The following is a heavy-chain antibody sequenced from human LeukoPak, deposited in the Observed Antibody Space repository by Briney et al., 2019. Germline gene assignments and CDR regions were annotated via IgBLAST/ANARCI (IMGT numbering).Heavy chain of an antibody. J-gene: IGHJ4*02. CDR2: ITGSGGST. CDR3: AKDRSCTNDICHGDFDY. V-gene: IGHV3-23*01. Sequence: GGSLRLSCAASGFTFSSYAVSWVRQAPGKGLEWVSSITGSGGSTYSADSVKGRFTISRDNSKNTLYLQMNSLRAEDTALYYCAKDRSCTNDICHGDFDYWGQGTLVTVSS. D-gene: IGHD2-8*01. CDR1: GFTFSSYA.